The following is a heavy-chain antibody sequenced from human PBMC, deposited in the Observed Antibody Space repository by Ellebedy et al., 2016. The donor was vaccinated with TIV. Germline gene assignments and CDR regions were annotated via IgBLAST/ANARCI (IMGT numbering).Heavy chain of an antibody. CDR1: GFPFSSYA. CDR2: ISGSGGST. CDR3: AKGGELFPLIL. Sequence: GESLKISCAASGFPFSSYAMSWVRQAPGKGLEWVSAISGSGGSTYYADSVKGRFTISRDNSKNTLYLQMNSLRAEDTAVYYCAKGGELFPLILWGQGTLVTVSS. V-gene: IGHV3-23*01. D-gene: IGHD1-26*01. J-gene: IGHJ4*02.